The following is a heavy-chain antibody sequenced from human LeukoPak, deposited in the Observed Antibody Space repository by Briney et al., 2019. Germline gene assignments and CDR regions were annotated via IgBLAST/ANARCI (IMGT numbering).Heavy chain of an antibody. Sequence: PGGSLRLSCAASGFTFDDYAMHWVRQAPGKGLEWVSGISWNSGSIDFADSVKGRFTISRDSAKNSLYLQMNSLRTEDTALYYCAKSVSGYRTPFDYWGQGTLVTVSS. CDR1: GFTFDDYA. CDR2: ISWNSGSI. D-gene: IGHD3-22*01. V-gene: IGHV3-9*01. J-gene: IGHJ4*02. CDR3: AKSVSGYRTPFDY.